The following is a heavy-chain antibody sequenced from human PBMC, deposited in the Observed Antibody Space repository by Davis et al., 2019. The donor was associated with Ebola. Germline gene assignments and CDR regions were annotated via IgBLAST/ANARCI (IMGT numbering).Heavy chain of an antibody. V-gene: IGHV3-64*02. CDR2: ISSNGGST. Sequence: PGGSLRLSCAASGFTFSSYAMHWVRQAPGKGLEYVSAISSNGGSTYYADSVKGRFTISRDNSKNTLYLQMGSLRAEDMAVYYCARGGHLPRPYYFDYWGQGTLVTVSS. J-gene: IGHJ4*02. D-gene: IGHD5/OR15-5a*01. CDR1: GFTFSSYA. CDR3: ARGGHLPRPYYFDY.